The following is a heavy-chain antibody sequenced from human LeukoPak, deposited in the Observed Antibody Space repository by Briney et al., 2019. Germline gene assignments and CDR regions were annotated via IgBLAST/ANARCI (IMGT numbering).Heavy chain of an antibody. Sequence: SETLSLTCAVAGGSIRNDYWSWIRQPPGKGLEWIAYINYTGSTNYNPSLESRVTISVDTSKNLFSLKFTSVTAADTAVYYCARHRPGERRFDPWGQGTLVTVSS. CDR1: GGSIRNDY. CDR3: ARHRPGERRFDP. CDR2: INYTGST. D-gene: IGHD3-16*01. V-gene: IGHV4-59*08. J-gene: IGHJ5*02.